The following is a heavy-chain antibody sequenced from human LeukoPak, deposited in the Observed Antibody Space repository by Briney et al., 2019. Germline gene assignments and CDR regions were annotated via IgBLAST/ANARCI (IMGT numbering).Heavy chain of an antibody. CDR1: GLTFQNTW. D-gene: IGHD6-19*01. J-gene: IGHJ6*02. V-gene: IGHV3-74*01. Sequence: PGGSLRLSCAASGLTFQNTWMHWIRQAPGKGLVWVSRITGDGITTTYADSVKGRFTISRDNAKNTLYLQMNSLRAEDTAVYYCARGHLAVARLGGPPDYYYGMDVWGQGTTVTVSS. CDR3: ARGHLAVARLGGPPDYYYGMDV. CDR2: ITGDGITT.